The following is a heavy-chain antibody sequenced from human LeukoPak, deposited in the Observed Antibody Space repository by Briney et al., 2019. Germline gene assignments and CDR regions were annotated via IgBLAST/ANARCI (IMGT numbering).Heavy chain of an antibody. CDR2: INPNSGGT. J-gene: IGHJ6*02. V-gene: IGHV1-2*04. CDR1: GYTFTTYP. D-gene: IGHD6-19*01. CDR3: ARERGYWIAVAGFGVKGYGMDV. Sequence: ASVKVSCKASGYTFTTYPMHWVRQAPGQGLEWMGWINPNSGGTNYAQKFQGWVTMTRDTSISTAYMELSRLRSDDTAVYYCARERGYWIAVAGFGVKGYGMDVWGQGTTVTVSS.